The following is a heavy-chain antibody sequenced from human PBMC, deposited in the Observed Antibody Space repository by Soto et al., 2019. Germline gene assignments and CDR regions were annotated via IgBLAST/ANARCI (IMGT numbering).Heavy chain of an antibody. CDR2: INHSGST. J-gene: IGHJ4*02. CDR3: ARVSPRAYYYGSGCNPSYDY. Sequence: SQPQCLTRAVYGGTFSGYDWSWISQPPGKGLEWIGEINHSGSTNYNPSLKSRVTISVDTSKNQFSLKLSSVTAADTAVYYCARVSPRAYYYGSGCNPSYDYWGQGTLVTVSS. CDR1: GGTFSGYD. D-gene: IGHD3-10*01. V-gene: IGHV4-34*01.